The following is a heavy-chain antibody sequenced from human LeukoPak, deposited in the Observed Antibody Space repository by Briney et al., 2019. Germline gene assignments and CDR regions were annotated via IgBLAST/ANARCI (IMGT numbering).Heavy chain of an antibody. Sequence: ASVKVSCKASGYTFTSYDINWVRQATGQGLEWMGWMNPNSGNTGYAQKFQGRVTMTRNTSISTAYMELSSLRSEDTAVYYCARGLPPRYRGSSWYGDYWGQGTLVTVSS. D-gene: IGHD6-13*01. CDR2: MNPNSGNT. CDR1: GYTFTSYD. J-gene: IGHJ4*02. CDR3: ARGLPPRYRGSSWYGDY. V-gene: IGHV1-8*01.